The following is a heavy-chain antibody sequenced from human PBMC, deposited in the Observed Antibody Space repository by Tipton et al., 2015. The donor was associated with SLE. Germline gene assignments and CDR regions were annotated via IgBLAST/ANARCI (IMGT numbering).Heavy chain of an antibody. Sequence: TLSLTCTVSGGSFSSHYGSWIRQPPGKGLEWIGYIYYSGSTNYNPSLKSRVTISVDTSKNQFSLKLSSVTAADTAVYYCARSAGYGSSWAHFDYWGQGTLVTVSS. D-gene: IGHD6-13*01. V-gene: IGHV4-59*11. CDR1: GGSFSSHY. CDR3: ARSAGYGSSWAHFDY. J-gene: IGHJ4*02. CDR2: IYYSGST.